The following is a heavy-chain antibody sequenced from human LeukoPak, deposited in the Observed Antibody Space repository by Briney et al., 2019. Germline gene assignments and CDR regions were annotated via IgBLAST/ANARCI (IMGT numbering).Heavy chain of an antibody. Sequence: PSTTLTLTSTASGTTSTSSTYNCTWIPQPPATALASISYIYYSASTNYNPSLKSRVTISVDTTKNQFSLKLSSVTAADTAVYYCATSGPRTPTYYHYRMDVPCPGTTLPVSS. CDR1: GTTSTSSTYN. CDR2: IYYSAST. J-gene: IGHJ6*02. CDR3: ATSGPRTPTYYHYRMDV. D-gene: IGHD6-19*01. V-gene: IGHV4-61*01.